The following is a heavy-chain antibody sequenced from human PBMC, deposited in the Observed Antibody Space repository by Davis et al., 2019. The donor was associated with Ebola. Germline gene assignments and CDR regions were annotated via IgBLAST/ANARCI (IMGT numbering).Heavy chain of an antibody. V-gene: IGHV1-24*01. J-gene: IGHJ4*02. D-gene: IGHD1-14*01. CDR2: FDPEHGGA. CDR1: GYTFTSYG. CDR3: TIGGTTGGFDY. Sequence: GESLKISCKGSGYTFTSYGISWVRQDAGKGLEWMGSFDPEHGGAIYSQKFQGRVTMIDDTSTDTAYMELSSLRSEDTAVYYCTIGGTTGGFDYWGQGTLVTVSS.